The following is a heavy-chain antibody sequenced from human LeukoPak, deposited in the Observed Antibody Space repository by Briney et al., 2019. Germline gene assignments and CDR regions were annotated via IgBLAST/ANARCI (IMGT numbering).Heavy chain of an antibody. V-gene: IGHV5-51*01. D-gene: IGHD2-2*01. CDR2: IYPGDSDT. J-gene: IGHJ4*02. CDR3: ARHGPMLKDIVVVPAELDY. CDR1: GYSFTSYC. Sequence: GESLKISCNGSGYSFTSYCIVWVGQLPGKGREWMGIIYPGDSDTRYRPSFQGQVTISADKSISTAYLQWSSLKASDTAMYYCARHGPMLKDIVVVPAELDYWGQGTLVTVSS.